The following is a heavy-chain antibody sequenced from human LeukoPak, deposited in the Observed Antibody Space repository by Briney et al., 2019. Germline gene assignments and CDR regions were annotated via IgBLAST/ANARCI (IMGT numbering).Heavy chain of an antibody. CDR2: IYYSGST. D-gene: IGHD6-13*01. Sequence: SETLSLTCTVSGGSISSYYWSWIRQPPGKGLEWVGYIYYSGSTNYNPSLKSRVTISVDTSKNQFSLKLSSVTAADTAVYYCARVTAAGMLGYWGQGTLVTVSS. CDR3: ARVTAAGMLGY. J-gene: IGHJ4*02. CDR1: GGSISSYY. V-gene: IGHV4-59*08.